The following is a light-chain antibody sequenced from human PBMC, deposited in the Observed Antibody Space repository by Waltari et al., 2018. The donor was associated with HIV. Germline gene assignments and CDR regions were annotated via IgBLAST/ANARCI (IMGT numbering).Light chain of an antibody. CDR3: ATWDDGLSGRRV. CDR1: TSNIGYNY. CDR2: RND. Sequence: QYVLTQPPSASGTPGQRVTISCSGSTSNIGYNYVYWYQQFPGTAPKLLIYRNDQRPAGVPDRFSGSKSGTSAPLAITGLRSEDEADYYCATWDDGLSGRRVFGGGTKLTVL. J-gene: IGLJ3*02. V-gene: IGLV1-47*01.